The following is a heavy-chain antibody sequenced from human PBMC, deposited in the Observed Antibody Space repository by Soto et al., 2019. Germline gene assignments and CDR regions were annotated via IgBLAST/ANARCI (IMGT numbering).Heavy chain of an antibody. CDR2: ISGSGGST. CDR1: GFTFSDYT. CDR3: AKAGWNYYFDY. Sequence: GGSLRLSCAASGFTFSDYTMTRVRQVPGKGLEWVSAISGSGGSTYYADSVKGRFTISRDNSKNTLYLQMNSLRAEDTALYFCAKAGWNYYFDYWGRGTLVTVSS. J-gene: IGHJ4*02. D-gene: IGHD1-7*01. V-gene: IGHV3-23*01.